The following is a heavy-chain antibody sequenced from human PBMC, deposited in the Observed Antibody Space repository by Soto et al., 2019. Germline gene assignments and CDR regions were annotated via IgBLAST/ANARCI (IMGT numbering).Heavy chain of an antibody. D-gene: IGHD3-22*01. J-gene: IGHJ4*02. CDR2: INAGNGNT. Sequence: ASVKVSCKASGYRFTNYAIYWVRQAPGQRLEWMGWINAGNGNTRYSQKFQGRVTITRDTSASTAYMELSSLTSEDTAVYYCTXEGQFYDSSGFYYSFDSWGQGTRVTVSS. V-gene: IGHV1-3*01. CDR3: TXEGQFYDSSGFYYSFDS. CDR1: GYRFTNYA.